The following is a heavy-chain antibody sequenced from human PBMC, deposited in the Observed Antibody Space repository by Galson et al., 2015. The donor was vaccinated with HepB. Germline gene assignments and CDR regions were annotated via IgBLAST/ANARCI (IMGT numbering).Heavy chain of an antibody. D-gene: IGHD2-15*01. J-gene: IGHJ6*02. CDR2: ISTYNANT. V-gene: IGHV1-18*01. Sequence: SVKVSCKASGYTFTNYGITWVRKAPGQGLEWMGWISTYNANTNYGQNVQGRVTMTTDTSTTTAYMELRSLRSDDTAVYYCARHYCSRGACYPLFYYYALDVWGQGTTVTVS. CDR3: ARHYCSRGACYPLFYYYALDV. CDR1: GYTFTNYG.